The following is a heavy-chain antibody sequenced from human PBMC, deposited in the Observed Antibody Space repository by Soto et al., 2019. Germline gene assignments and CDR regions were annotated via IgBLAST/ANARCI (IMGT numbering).Heavy chain of an antibody. Sequence: SETLSLTCTVSGGSISSYYWSWIRQPPGKGLEWIGYIYYSGSANYNPFLKSRVTISVDTSKNQFSLKLSSVTAADTAVYYCARGYYYDSSGSKKCVDYWGQGILVTSPQ. CDR3: ARGYYYDSSGSKKCVDY. CDR2: IYYSGSA. D-gene: IGHD3-22*01. V-gene: IGHV4-59*01. J-gene: IGHJ4*02. CDR1: GGSISSYY.